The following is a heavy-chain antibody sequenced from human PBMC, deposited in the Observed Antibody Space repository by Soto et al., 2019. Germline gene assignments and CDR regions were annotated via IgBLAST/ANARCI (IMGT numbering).Heavy chain of an antibody. Sequence: GGSLRLSCAASGFTFSSYAMHWVRQAPGKGLEWVAVISYDGSNKYYADSVKGRFTISRDNSKNTLYLQMNSLKIEDTAVYYCTADSYSGITITGVDSWGHGDVVTVSS. V-gene: IGHV3-30-3*01. J-gene: IGHJ5*01. CDR3: TADSYSGITITGVDS. CDR2: ISYDGSNK. D-gene: IGHD1-20*01. CDR1: GFTFSSYA.